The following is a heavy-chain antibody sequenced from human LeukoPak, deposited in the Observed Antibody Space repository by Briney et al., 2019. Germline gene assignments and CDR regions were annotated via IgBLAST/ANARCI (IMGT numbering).Heavy chain of an antibody. Sequence: ASVKVSCKASGGTFSSYAISWVRQAPGQGLEWMGWINPNSGGTNYAQKFQGRVTMTRDTSISTAYMELSRLRSDDTAVYYCARDYRGYIRTFDYWGQGTLVTVSS. CDR2: INPNSGGT. D-gene: IGHD3-10*01. CDR1: GGTFSSYA. V-gene: IGHV1-2*02. CDR3: ARDYRGYIRTFDY. J-gene: IGHJ4*02.